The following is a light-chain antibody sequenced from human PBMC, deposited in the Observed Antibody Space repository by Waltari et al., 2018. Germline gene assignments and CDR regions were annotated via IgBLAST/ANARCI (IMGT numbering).Light chain of an antibody. J-gene: IGKJ5*01. Sequence: IQLTQSPSSLSASVGDRVTIACRASQGISSNLAWYQQKPGKAPKLLISAASTLQSGVPLRFSGSGSGTDFTLTISSLQPEDFATYYCQQLNSYPITFGQGTRLEIK. CDR2: AAS. CDR1: QGISSN. CDR3: QQLNSYPIT. V-gene: IGKV1-9*01.